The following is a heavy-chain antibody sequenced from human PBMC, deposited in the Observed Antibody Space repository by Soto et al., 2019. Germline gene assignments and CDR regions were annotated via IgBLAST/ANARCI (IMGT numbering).Heavy chain of an antibody. J-gene: IGHJ4*01. CDR3: TTDSYITIITVRFDY. CDR2: IKQDGSEK. D-gene: IGHD3-22*01. Sequence: GGSLRLSCAASGFTFSSYWMSWVRQAPGKGLEWVANIKQDGSEKYYVDSVKGRFTISRDNAKNSLYLQMNSLRAEDTAVYYCTTDSYITIITVRFDYWGHGTLVTVSS. V-gene: IGHV3-7*01. CDR1: GFTFSSYW.